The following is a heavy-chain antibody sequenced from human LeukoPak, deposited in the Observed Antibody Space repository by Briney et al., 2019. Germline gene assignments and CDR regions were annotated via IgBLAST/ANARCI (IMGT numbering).Heavy chain of an antibody. CDR2: ISYSGSP. V-gene: IGHV4-30-4*01. CDR3: ARVPYGSGTYYFDY. J-gene: IGHJ4*02. D-gene: IGHD3-10*01. CDR1: GGSINSGDSY. Sequence: SQTLSLTCTVSGGSINSGDSYWSWIRQPPGKSLEWIGYISYSGSPYYNPSLRGRVAISGDTSENQFFLRLGSVTAADTAVYYCARVPYGSGTYYFDYWGRESWSPSPQ.